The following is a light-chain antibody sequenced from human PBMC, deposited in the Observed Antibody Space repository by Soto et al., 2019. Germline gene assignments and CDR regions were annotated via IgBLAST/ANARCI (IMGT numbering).Light chain of an antibody. Sequence: QSVLTQPRSVSGSPGQSVTISCTGTSSDVGGYNYVSWYQQHPGKAPKLMIYDVNKRPSGVPDRFSGSKSGNTASLTISGLQAEDEADYYCCSYVGSYKWVFGGGTKLTVL. CDR2: DVN. CDR3: CSYVGSYKWV. V-gene: IGLV2-11*01. CDR1: SSDVGGYNY. J-gene: IGLJ3*02.